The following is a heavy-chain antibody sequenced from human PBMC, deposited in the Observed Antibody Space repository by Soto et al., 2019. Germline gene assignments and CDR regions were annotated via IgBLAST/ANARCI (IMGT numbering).Heavy chain of an antibody. CDR1: GFTFDDYA. V-gene: IGHV3-9*01. J-gene: IGHJ6*03. CDR2: ISWNSGSI. D-gene: IGHD6-13*01. Sequence: GGSLRLSCAASGFTFDDYAMHWVRQAPGKGLEWVSGISWNSGSIGYADSVKGRFTISRDNAKNSLYLQMNSLRAEDTALYYCAKDITSSSWGVGYYYMDVWGKGTTVTVSS. CDR3: AKDITSSSWGVGYYYMDV.